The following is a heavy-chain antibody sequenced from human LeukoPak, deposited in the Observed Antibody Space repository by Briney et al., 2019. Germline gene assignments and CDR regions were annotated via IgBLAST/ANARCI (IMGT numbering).Heavy chain of an antibody. CDR3: ARHQYRARDAFDI. V-gene: IGHV4-39*01. CDR2: IYYSGST. CDR1: GGSISSSSYS. J-gene: IGHJ3*02. D-gene: IGHD2-2*01. Sequence: NPSETLSLTCTVSGGSISSSSYSWGWIRQPPGKGLEWIGSIYYSGSTYYNPSLKSRVTISVDTSKNQFSLKLSSVTAADTAVYYCARHQYRARDAFDIWGQGTMVTVSS.